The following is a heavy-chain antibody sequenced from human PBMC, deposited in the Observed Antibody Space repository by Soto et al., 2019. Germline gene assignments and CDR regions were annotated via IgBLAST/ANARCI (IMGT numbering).Heavy chain of an antibody. D-gene: IGHD3-9*01. CDR3: ARGYDILTGLAYYYGMDV. CDR1: GYTFTSYG. V-gene: IGHV1-18*01. J-gene: IGHJ6*02. Sequence: ASVKVSCKTSGYTFTSYGISRVRQAPGQGLEWMGWISTYNGDTNFAQKFQGRVTLTTDTSTNTAYMDLRSLTSDDTAVYYCARGYDILTGLAYYYGMDVWGQGTTVTVSS. CDR2: ISTYNGDT.